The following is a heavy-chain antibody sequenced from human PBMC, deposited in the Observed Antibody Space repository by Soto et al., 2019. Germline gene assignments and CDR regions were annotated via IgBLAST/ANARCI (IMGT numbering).Heavy chain of an antibody. CDR3: ARRYGALFDY. CDR2: IYYSGST. V-gene: IGHV4-59*08. CDR1: GGSISSYY. Sequence: QVQLQESGPGLVKPSETLSLTCTVSGGSISSYYWSWIRQPPGKGLEWIGYIYYSGSTNYNPSLQSRDTISVDTSKHQFPLKLSSVTAADPAVYYCARRYGALFDYWGQGTLVTVSS. D-gene: IGHD4-17*01. J-gene: IGHJ4*02.